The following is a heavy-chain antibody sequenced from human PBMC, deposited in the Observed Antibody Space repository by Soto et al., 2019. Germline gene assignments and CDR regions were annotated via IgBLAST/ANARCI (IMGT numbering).Heavy chain of an antibody. V-gene: IGHV1-18*01. J-gene: IGHJ6*03. CDR3: ARVGYCSSTSCSRYYYYYYYMDV. CDR2: ISAYNGNT. Sequence: ASVKVSCKASGYTFTSYGISWVRQAPGQGLEWMGWISAYNGNTNYAQKLQGRVTMTTDTSTSTAYMELRSLRSGDTAVYYCARVGYCSSTSCSRYYYYYYYMDVWGKGTTVTVSS. D-gene: IGHD2-2*01. CDR1: GYTFTSYG.